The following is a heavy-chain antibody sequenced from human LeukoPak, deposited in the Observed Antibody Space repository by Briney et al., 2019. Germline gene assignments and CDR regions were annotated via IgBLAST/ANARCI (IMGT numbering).Heavy chain of an antibody. CDR2: IIPLFGIV. CDR1: GGTFNNYA. D-gene: IGHD3-10*01. V-gene: IGHV1-69*04. Sequence: SVKVSCKASGGTFNNYAISWVRQAPGQGLEWMGRIIPLFGIVNYAQNFQGRLTITADKSTSTAYMELRSLRSEDTAVYYCARVPPVYASGNYYTGTHFDYWGQGTLVTVSS. J-gene: IGHJ4*02. CDR3: ARVPPVYASGNYYTGTHFDY.